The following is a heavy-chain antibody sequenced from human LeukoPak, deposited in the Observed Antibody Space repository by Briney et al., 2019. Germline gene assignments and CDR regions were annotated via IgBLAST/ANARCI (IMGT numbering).Heavy chain of an antibody. CDR2: ISSTGST. CDR1: GVSITTYY. V-gene: IGHV4-59*12. J-gene: IGHJ3*02. CDR3: ARLGLTRDAFDI. Sequence: SETLSLTCTVSGVSITTYYWSWIRQPPGKALEWIGYISSTGSTYYNPSLKSRLSISSDTSKNQFSLNLSSVTAADTAVFYCARLGLTRDAFDIWGHGTMVTVSS. D-gene: IGHD1-26*01.